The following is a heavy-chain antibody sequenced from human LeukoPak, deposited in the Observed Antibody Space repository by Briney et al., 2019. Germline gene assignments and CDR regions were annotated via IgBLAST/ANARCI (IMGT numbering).Heavy chain of an antibody. D-gene: IGHD5-18*01. J-gene: IGHJ4*02. Sequence: PGGSLRLSCAASGFTFSTYAMSWVRQAPGKGLEWVSSFSGSGGSTYYADYVKGRFTISRDNSKNTLYLQNSLRAEDTAVYYCAKDLGMQVWFPLWGQGTLVTVSS. CDR1: GFTFSTYA. V-gene: IGHV3-23*01. CDR2: FSGSGGST. CDR3: AKDLGMQVWFPL.